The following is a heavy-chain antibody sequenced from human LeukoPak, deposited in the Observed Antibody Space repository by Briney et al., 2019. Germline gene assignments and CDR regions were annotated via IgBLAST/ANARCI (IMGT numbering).Heavy chain of an antibody. CDR1: GYTFTSYG. CDR2: ISAYNGNT. J-gene: IGHJ4*02. V-gene: IGHV1-18*01. Sequence: GASVKVSCKASGYTFTSYGISWVRQAPGQGLEWMGWISAYNGNTNYAQKLQGRVTMTTDTSTSTAYMELRSLRSDDTAVYYCATDPVLYCSSTSCYLEYWGQGTLVTVSS. CDR3: ATDPVLYCSSTSCYLEY. D-gene: IGHD2-2*01.